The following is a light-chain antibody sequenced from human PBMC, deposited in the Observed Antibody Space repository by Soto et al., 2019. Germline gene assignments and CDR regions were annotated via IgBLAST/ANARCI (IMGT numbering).Light chain of an antibody. J-gene: IGKJ1*01. CDR1: QSVSSY. Sequence: EILLTQSPGTLSLSPGESATLSCRASQSVSSYLAWYQQKPGQAPRLLIYGVSSRATGIPDRFSGSGSGTDFTLTISRLEPEDFAVYSFQQYVTSSLTIDQGP. V-gene: IGKV3-20*01. CDR3: QQYVTSSLT. CDR2: GVS.